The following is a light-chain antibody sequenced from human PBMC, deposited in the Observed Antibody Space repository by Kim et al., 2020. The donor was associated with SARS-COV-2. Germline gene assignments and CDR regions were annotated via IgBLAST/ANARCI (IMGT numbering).Light chain of an antibody. CDR1: RSVGSY. CDR2: DAS. Sequence: SSPGERASLSCRASRSVGSYLAWYQHKPGQAPRLLISDASNKAAGIPARFSGSGSGTDFTLTISSLDPEDFAVYYCQQRINWPSTFGQGTRLEIK. V-gene: IGKV3-11*01. CDR3: QQRINWPST. J-gene: IGKJ5*01.